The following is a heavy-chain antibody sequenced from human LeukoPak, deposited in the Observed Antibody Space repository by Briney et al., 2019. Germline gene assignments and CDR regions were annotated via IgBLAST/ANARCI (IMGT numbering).Heavy chain of an antibody. CDR3: ARGAPYDFWSGYHYYYYGMDV. CDR2: INHSGST. V-gene: IGHV4-34*01. J-gene: IGHJ6*02. D-gene: IGHD3-3*01. Sequence: SETLSLTCAVYGGSFSGYYWSWIRQPPGKGLEWIGEINHSGSTNYNPSLKSRVTISVDTSKNQFSLKLSSVTAADTAVYYCARGAPYDFWSGYHYYYYGMDVWGQGTTVTVSS. CDR1: GGSFSGYY.